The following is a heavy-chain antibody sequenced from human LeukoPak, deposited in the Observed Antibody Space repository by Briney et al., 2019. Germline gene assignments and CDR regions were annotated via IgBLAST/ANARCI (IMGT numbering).Heavy chain of an antibody. CDR2: INGDGSSI. V-gene: IGHV3-74*01. J-gene: IGHJ5*02. D-gene: IGHD3-10*01. CDR3: ARGRGPYGWFDP. Sequence: PGGSLRLSCAASGCSSNSYWMHWARQAPGKGLVWVARINGDGSSINYADSVKGRFTISRDNAKNTLYLQMNSLRVEDTAVYYCARGRGPYGWFDPWGQGTLVTVSS. CDR1: GCSSNSYW.